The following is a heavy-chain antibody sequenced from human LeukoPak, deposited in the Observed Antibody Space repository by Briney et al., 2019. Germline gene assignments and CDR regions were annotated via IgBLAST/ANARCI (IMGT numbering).Heavy chain of an antibody. CDR3: TRDIKSVYFDF. J-gene: IGHJ4*02. D-gene: IGHD3-10*01. V-gene: IGHV3-33*01. CDR1: GLIFSDYG. CDR2: IWYDGSKN. Sequence: GRSLRLSCAASGLIFSDYGMHWVRQAPGKGLEWVAVIWYDGSKNSYADSVKGRFTTSRDNTKNTLYLQMDSLRPDDTAVYYCTRDIKSVYFDFWGQGTLVTVSS.